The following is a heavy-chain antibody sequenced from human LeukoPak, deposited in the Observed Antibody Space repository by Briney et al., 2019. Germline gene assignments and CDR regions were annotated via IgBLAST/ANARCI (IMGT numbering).Heavy chain of an antibody. D-gene: IGHD2-21*01. J-gene: IGHJ3*02. CDR2: IKQDGSEK. V-gene: IGHV3-7*01. CDR3: ARMLSPLWWEDAFDI. Sequence: GGSLRLSCAASGFTFSSYWMSWVRQAPGKGLEWVANIKQDGSEKYYVDSVKGRFTISRDNAKNSLYLQMNSLRAEDTAVYYCARMLSPLWWEDAFDIWGQGTMVTVSS. CDR1: GFTFSSYW.